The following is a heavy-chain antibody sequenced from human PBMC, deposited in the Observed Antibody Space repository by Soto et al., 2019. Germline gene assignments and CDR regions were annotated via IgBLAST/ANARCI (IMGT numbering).Heavy chain of an antibody. CDR3: ATRLLTGVGTLIRENAALNM. Sequence: GESLKISCKGSGDSFSSHWITWVRQMPGKGLEWMGRIDPSDTYTTYSPSFQGHVTISADKSITTAYLQWSSLKASETAMYYCATRLLTGVGTLIRENAALNMWGQGTMVTVSS. J-gene: IGHJ3*02. CDR2: IDPSDTYT. CDR1: GDSFSSHW. V-gene: IGHV5-10-1*01. D-gene: IGHD7-27*01.